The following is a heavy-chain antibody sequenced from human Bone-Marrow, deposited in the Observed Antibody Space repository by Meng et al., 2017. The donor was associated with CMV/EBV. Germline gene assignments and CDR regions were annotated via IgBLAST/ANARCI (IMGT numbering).Heavy chain of an antibody. D-gene: IGHD6-19*01. CDR1: GYTFTRYY. V-gene: IGHV1-18*04. Sequence: ASVKVSCKASGYTFTRYYMHWVRQAPGQGLEWMGWISAYNGNTNYAQKLQGRVTMTTDTSTSTVYMELSSLRSEDTAVYYCARTYSSGWRLKHFDYWGQGTLVTVSS. CDR2: ISAYNGNT. J-gene: IGHJ4*02. CDR3: ARTYSSGWRLKHFDY.